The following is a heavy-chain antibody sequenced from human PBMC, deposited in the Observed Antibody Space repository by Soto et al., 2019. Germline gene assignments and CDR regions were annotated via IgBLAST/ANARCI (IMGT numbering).Heavy chain of an antibody. CDR2: ISNNGGST. Sequence: PGGSLRLSCSVSGFIFSSSAMYWVRQAPEKGLEFASAISNNGGSTYYADSVRGRFTISRDNSKNTLYLQMSSLRAEDSAVYYCVKASYTYGYSGFDIWGQGTMVTVSS. J-gene: IGHJ3*02. D-gene: IGHD5-18*01. V-gene: IGHV3-64D*06. CDR1: GFIFSSSA. CDR3: VKASYTYGYSGFDI.